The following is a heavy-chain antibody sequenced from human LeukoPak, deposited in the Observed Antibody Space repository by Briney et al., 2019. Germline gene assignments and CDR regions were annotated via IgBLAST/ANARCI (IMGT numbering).Heavy chain of an antibody. J-gene: IGHJ5*02. Sequence: PGGSLRLSCAASGLTFSSYAMSWVRQAPGKGLVWVSAISGSGGSTYYADSVKGRFTISRDNSKNTLYLQMNSLRAEDTAVYYCAKDRVGYYGSGSSRFDPWGQGTLVTVSS. CDR3: AKDRVGYYGSGSSRFDP. CDR2: ISGSGGST. V-gene: IGHV3-23*01. D-gene: IGHD3-10*01. CDR1: GLTFSSYA.